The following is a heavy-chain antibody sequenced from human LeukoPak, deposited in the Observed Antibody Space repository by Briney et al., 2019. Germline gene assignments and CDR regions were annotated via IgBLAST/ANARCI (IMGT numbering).Heavy chain of an antibody. V-gene: IGHV7-4-1*02. CDR2: INTNTGNP. D-gene: IGHD3-3*01. CDR1: GFSFTGYY. Sequence: ASVKVSCKASGFSFTGYYFHWVRQAPGQGLEWMGWINTNTGNPTYAQGFTGRFVFSLDTSVSTAYLQISSLKAEDTAVYYCARGSPLYDFWSGSPDYWGQGTLVTVSS. J-gene: IGHJ4*02. CDR3: ARGSPLYDFWSGSPDY.